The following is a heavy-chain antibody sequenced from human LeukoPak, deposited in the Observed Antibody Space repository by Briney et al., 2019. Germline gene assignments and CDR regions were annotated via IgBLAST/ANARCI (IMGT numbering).Heavy chain of an antibody. CDR3: AIPPHYYDSSGYYWADYYGMDV. D-gene: IGHD3-22*01. CDR2: IYIGGRT. J-gene: IGHJ6*02. Sequence: AGSLRLPCRAPGFTVRKNYNIGVRQAPGKGLEWVAAIYIGGRTYYADSVKCRFIISRDNSKNTLYLQMNSLRAEDTAVYYCAIPPHYYDSSGYYWADYYGMDVWGQGTTGTVSS. CDR1: GFTVRKNY. V-gene: IGHV3-66*01.